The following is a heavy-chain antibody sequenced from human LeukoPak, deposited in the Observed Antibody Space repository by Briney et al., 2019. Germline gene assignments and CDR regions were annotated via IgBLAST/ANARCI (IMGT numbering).Heavy chain of an antibody. D-gene: IGHD4-23*01. CDR1: GFIFSNAY. CDR2: IKSKADGGTT. V-gene: IGHV3-15*01. J-gene: IGHJ4*02. Sequence: GGSLRLSCAASGFIFSNAYIMWVRRAPGRGLEWVGRIKSKADGGTTDYAAPVEDRFSISRDGSKNTVYLQMNSLKTEDTAVYYCTSEEDDYRGRTGYWGQGTLVTVSS. CDR3: TSEEDDYRGRTGY.